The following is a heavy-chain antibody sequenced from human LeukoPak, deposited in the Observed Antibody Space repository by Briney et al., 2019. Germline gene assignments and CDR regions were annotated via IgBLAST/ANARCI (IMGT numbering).Heavy chain of an antibody. D-gene: IGHD2-8*01. CDR2: ISYDGSNK. CDR1: GFTFGSYG. Sequence: GGSLRLSCAASGFTFGSYGMHWVRQAPGKGLEWVAVISYDGSNKYYADSVKGRFTISRDNSKNTLYLQMNSLRAEDTAVYYCAKGVGYGGMDVWGQGTTVTVSS. J-gene: IGHJ6*02. CDR3: AKGVGYGGMDV. V-gene: IGHV3-30*18.